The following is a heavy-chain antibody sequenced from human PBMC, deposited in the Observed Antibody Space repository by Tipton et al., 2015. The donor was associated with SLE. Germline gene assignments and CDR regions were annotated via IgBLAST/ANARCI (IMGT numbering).Heavy chain of an antibody. CDR1: GDSISSSNYY. V-gene: IGHV4-39*07. D-gene: IGHD3-22*01. Sequence: LRLSCTVSGDSISSSNYYWGWIRQPPGKGLEWIGAIYHTATTYYNPSLKSRATISVDTSNSQFSLRLSSVTAADTAVYYCARLAVSGYFDYWGQGSLVTVSS. CDR2: IYHTATT. J-gene: IGHJ4*02. CDR3: ARLAVSGYFDY.